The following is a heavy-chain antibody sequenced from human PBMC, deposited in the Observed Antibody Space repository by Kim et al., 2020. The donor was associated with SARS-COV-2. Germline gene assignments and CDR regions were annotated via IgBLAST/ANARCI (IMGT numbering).Heavy chain of an antibody. Sequence: SVKVSCKASGGTFSSYAISWVRQAPGQGLEWMGRIIPILGIANYAQKFQGRVTITADKSTSTAYMELSSLRSEDTAVYYCASVSYSSSYPTNWFDPWGQGTLVTVSS. CDR2: IIPILGIA. CDR3: ASVSYSSSYPTNWFDP. J-gene: IGHJ5*02. V-gene: IGHV1-69*04. D-gene: IGHD4-4*01. CDR1: GGTFSSYA.